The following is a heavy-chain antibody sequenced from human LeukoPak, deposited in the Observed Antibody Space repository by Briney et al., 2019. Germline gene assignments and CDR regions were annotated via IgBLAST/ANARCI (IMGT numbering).Heavy chain of an antibody. CDR1: GFTVSSDY. CDR2: IYSGGST. D-gene: IGHD2-8*01. CDR3: ARGFRNGPFDC. V-gene: IGHV3-53*01. Sequence: QTGGSLRLSCAASGFTVSSDYMSWVRQAPGKGLEWVSVIYSGGSTYYADSVKGRFTISRDNAKNSHFLQMNSLRVEDTAFYYCARGFRNGPFDCWGQGTLVTVSS. J-gene: IGHJ4*02.